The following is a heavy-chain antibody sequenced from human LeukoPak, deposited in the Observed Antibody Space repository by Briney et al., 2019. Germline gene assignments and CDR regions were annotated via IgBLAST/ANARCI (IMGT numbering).Heavy chain of an antibody. Sequence: ASVKVSCKASGYTFTSYYMHWVRHAPGQGLGWVGIINPSGGSTSYAHKFQGRVTMTRDTSTSTAYMELSSLRSEDTAVYYCARSRSSPRYYYYTDVWGKGTTVTISS. V-gene: IGHV1-46*01. J-gene: IGHJ6*03. D-gene: IGHD6-13*01. CDR2: INPSGGST. CDR1: GYTFTSYY. CDR3: ARSRSSPRYYYYTDV.